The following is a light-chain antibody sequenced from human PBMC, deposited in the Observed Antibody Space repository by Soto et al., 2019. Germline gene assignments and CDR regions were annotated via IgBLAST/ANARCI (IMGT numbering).Light chain of an antibody. J-gene: IGLJ1*01. V-gene: IGLV1-40*01. CDR3: QSYDSSPSGYV. CDR2: GNS. CDR1: SSNIGAGYE. Sequence: QSALTQPPSVSGAPGQRVTISCTGSSSNIGAGYEVHWYQQLPGTAPKLLIYGNSNRPSGVPDRFSGSKSGTSASLAITGLQAEDEADYYCQSYDSSPSGYVFGTGTKLTVL.